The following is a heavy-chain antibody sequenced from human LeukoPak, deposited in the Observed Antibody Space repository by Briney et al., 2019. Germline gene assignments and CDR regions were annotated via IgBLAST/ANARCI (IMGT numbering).Heavy chain of an antibody. CDR2: INGDGSTT. J-gene: IGHJ4*02. V-gene: IGHV3-74*01. CDR3: ARIGYYDSM. Sequence: PGGSLRLSCAASGFTFSSYGMHWVRQAPGKGLVWVSRINGDGSTTNYADSVKGRFTISRDNAKNMLYLQMNSLRVEDTAVYYCARIGYYDSMGGQGTLVTVSS. CDR1: GFTFSSYG. D-gene: IGHD3-22*01.